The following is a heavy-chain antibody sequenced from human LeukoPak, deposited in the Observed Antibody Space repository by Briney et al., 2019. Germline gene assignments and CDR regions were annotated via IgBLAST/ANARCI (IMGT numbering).Heavy chain of an antibody. CDR3: ARHTSRDRHFDS. D-gene: IGHD3-3*01. CDR1: GGSVSSSSYY. J-gene: IGHJ4*02. Sequence: SETLSLTCIVSGGSVSSSSYYWAWMRQPPGKGLEWIGSIFYSGNTFHNPSLKSRVTMSVDTFRNQFSLKLSSVSAADTAVYFCARHTSRDRHFDSWGQGTLVTVSS. V-gene: IGHV4-39*01. CDR2: IFYSGNT.